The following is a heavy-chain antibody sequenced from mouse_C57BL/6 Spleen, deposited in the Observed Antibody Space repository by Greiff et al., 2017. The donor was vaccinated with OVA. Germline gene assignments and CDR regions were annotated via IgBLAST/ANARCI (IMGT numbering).Heavy chain of an antibody. D-gene: IGHD1-1*01. CDR2: IYPGSGST. J-gene: IGHJ3*01. V-gene: IGHV1-55*01. CDR3: ARYGSSYVRFAY. Sequence: QVQLQQPGAELVKPGASVKMSCKASGYTFTSYWITWVKQRPGQGLEWIGDIYPGSGSTNYNEKFKSKATLTVDTSSSTAYMQLSSLTSEDSAVYYCARYGSSYVRFAYWGQGTLVTVSA. CDR1: GYTFTSYW.